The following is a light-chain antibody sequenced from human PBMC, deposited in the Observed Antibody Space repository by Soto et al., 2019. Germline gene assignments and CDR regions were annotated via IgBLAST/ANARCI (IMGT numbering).Light chain of an antibody. CDR2: HAS. V-gene: IGKV3-15*01. J-gene: IGKJ4*02. CDR3: QQYNKWPLT. CDR1: QSVSSS. Sequence: EIVMTQSPSSLSVSPGERATLSCRASQSVSSSLAWYQQKPGQAPRLLIYHASTRATGIPAMFSGSGSGTEFTLTISSLQSEDFAFYYCQQYNKWPLTFGGGTKVEIK.